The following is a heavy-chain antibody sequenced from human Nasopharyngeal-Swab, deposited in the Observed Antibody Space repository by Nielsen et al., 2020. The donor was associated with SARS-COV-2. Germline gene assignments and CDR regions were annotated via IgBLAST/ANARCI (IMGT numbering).Heavy chain of an antibody. V-gene: IGHV3-30*03. D-gene: IGHD6-19*01. J-gene: IGHJ4*02. CDR3: ARETVAGTRPDY. CDR2: ISYDGSNK. CDR1: GFTFSKYW. Sequence: GESLKISCEASGFTFSKYWMHWVRQAPGKGLEWVAVISYDGSNKYYADSVKGRFTISRDNSKNTLYLQMNSLRAEDTAVYYCARETVAGTRPDYWGQGTLVTVSS.